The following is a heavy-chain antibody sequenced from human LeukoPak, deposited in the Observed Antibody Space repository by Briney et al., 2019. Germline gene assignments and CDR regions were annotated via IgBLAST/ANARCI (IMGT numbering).Heavy chain of an antibody. CDR1: GGSISSYY. J-gene: IGHJ5*02. CDR2: IYYSGST. Sequence: SETLSLTCTVSGGSISSYYWRWIRQPPGKGLEWIGYIYYSGSTNYNPSLKSRVTISVDTSKNQFSLKLSSVNAADTAVYYCARRSGYYLNWFDPWGQGTLVTVSS. D-gene: IGHD3-3*01. V-gene: IGHV4-59*08. CDR3: ARRSGYYLNWFDP.